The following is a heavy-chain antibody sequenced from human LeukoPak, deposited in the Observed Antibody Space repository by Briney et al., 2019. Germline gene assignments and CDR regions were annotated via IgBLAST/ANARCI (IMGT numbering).Heavy chain of an antibody. D-gene: IGHD6-13*01. V-gene: IGHV4-4*07. CDR3: ARQIASAGTAGFDF. CDR1: GGSISSYY. J-gene: IGHJ4*02. CDR2: IYSTGST. Sequence: PSETLSLTCTVSGGSISSYYWSWIRQPAGKGLEWIGRIYSTGSTNYNPSLKSRATMSVDTSKNQFSLRLRSVTAADTAVHYCARQIASAGTAGFDFWGQGALVTVSS.